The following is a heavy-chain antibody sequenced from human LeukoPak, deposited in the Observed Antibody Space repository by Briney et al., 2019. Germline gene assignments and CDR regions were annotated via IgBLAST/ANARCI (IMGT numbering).Heavy chain of an antibody. V-gene: IGHV1-2*02. D-gene: IGHD3-9*01. Sequence: GASVKVSCKASGYTFTGYYMHWVRQAPGQGLEWMGWINPNSGGTNYAQKFQGRVTMTRDTSISTAYMELSRLGSDDTAVYYCARAAYYDILTGYPTHRAFDYWGQGTLVTVSS. CDR1: GYTFTGYY. J-gene: IGHJ4*02. CDR3: ARAAYYDILTGYPTHRAFDY. CDR2: INPNSGGT.